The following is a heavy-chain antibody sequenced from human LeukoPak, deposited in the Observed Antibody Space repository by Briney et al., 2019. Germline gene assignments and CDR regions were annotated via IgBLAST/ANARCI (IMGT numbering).Heavy chain of an antibody. Sequence: PGGSLRLSCAASGFTFDDYAMHWVRQAPGKGLEWVSGISWNSGSIGYADSVKGRFTISRDDANDSVSLQMNSLRAEDTAVYYCARDVAFWSGYPFDYWGQGTLVTVSS. CDR2: ISWNSGSI. CDR3: ARDVAFWSGYPFDY. V-gene: IGHV3-9*01. D-gene: IGHD3-3*01. J-gene: IGHJ4*02. CDR1: GFTFDDYA.